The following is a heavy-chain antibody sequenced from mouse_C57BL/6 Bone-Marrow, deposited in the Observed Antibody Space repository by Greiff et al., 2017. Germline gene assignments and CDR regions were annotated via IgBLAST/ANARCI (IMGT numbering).Heavy chain of an antibody. J-gene: IGHJ3*01. V-gene: IGHV1-55*01. CDR3: ARRYSNFLAY. Sequence: QVQLQQPGAELVKPGASVKMSCKASGYTFTSYWITWVQQRPGQGLEWIGDIYPGSGSTNYNEKFKSKATLTVDTSSSTAYMQRSSLNSEDSSVYYGARRYSNFLAYWGQGTLVTVSA. D-gene: IGHD2-5*01. CDR2: IYPGSGST. CDR1: GYTFTSYW.